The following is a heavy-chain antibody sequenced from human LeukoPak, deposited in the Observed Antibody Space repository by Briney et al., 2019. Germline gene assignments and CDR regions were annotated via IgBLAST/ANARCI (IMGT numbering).Heavy chain of an antibody. Sequence: GWSLRLSCAASGLTVTNNYLNWVRQPPGKGPEWISLIYTNGDTQYADSVKGRFTFSRDISKNTLYLQMNSLRVEDTAVYFCTYGDYPLTYWGQGNLVSASS. CDR3: TYGDYPLTY. V-gene: IGHV3-66*01. J-gene: IGHJ4*02. CDR2: IYTNGDT. CDR1: GLTVTNNY. D-gene: IGHD4-17*01.